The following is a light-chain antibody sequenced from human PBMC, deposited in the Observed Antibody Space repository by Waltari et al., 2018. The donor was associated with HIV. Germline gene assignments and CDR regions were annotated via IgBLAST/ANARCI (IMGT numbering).Light chain of an antibody. Sequence: EILVTQSPATLSVSPGERATISCSASQSVNGNLAWYQQKPGQTPKLLIYGTSTRATDIPARFRGSGSGTEFTLTISSLQSEDLAVYYCHHYNNWRETFGQGTKVEI. J-gene: IGKJ1*01. CDR3: HHYNNWRET. CDR2: GTS. V-gene: IGKV3-15*01. CDR1: QSVNGN.